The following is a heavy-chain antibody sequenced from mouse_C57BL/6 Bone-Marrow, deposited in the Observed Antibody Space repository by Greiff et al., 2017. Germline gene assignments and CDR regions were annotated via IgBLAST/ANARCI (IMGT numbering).Heavy chain of an antibody. CDR2: ISRGGDYM. CDR1: GFTFSSYA. V-gene: IGHV5-9-1*02. D-gene: IGHD6-1*01. CDR3: TRDNGHAWFAY. Sequence: EVNVVESGEGLVKPGGSLKLSCAASGFTFSSYAMSWVRQTPEKRLEWVAYISRGGDYMYYADTVKGRFTISRDNSRNTLYLQMSSLTSEDTAIYYCTRDNGHAWFAYWGRVTRVTVSA. J-gene: IGHJ3*01.